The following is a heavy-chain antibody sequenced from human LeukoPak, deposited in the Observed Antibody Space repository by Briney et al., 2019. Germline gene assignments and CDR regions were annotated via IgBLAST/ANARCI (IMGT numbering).Heavy chain of an antibody. D-gene: IGHD6-13*01. CDR3: ARGPYSSSWYSEDYFDY. J-gene: IGHJ4*02. V-gene: IGHV4-59*01. CDR1: GGPISSYY. CDR2: IYYSGST. Sequence: SETLSLTCTVSGGPISSYYWSWIRQPPGKGLEWIGYIYYSGSTNYNPSLKSRVTMSVDTSKNQFSLKLSSVTAADTAVYYCARGPYSSSWYSEDYFDYWGQGTLVTVSS.